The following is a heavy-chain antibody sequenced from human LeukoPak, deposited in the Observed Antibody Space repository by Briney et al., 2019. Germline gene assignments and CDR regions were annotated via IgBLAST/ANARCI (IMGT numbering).Heavy chain of an antibody. Sequence: GGSLRLSCAASGFSFNFYTMNWVRQAPGKGLEWVSSISSTSNYIYYTDSVKGRFTISRDNAKNSLYLQMNSLRAEDTAVYYCAKILGYCSGGSCLPDYWGQGTLVTVSS. J-gene: IGHJ4*02. CDR3: AKILGYCSGGSCLPDY. D-gene: IGHD2-15*01. CDR2: ISSTSNYI. V-gene: IGHV3-21*04. CDR1: GFSFNFYT.